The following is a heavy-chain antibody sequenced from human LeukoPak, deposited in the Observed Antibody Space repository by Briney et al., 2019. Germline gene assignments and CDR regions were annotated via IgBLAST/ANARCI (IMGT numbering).Heavy chain of an antibody. CDR1: GGSISSGDYY. CDR2: IYYSGST. J-gene: IGHJ4*02. CDR3: ARAFKVLDTYYYDSSGYYDY. V-gene: IGHV4-30-4*01. Sequence: SQTLSLTCTVSGGSISSGDYYWSWIRQPPGKGLEWIGYIYYSGSTYYNPSLKSRVTISVDTSKNQFSLKLSSVTAADTAVYYCARAFKVLDTYYYDSSGYYDYWGQGTLVTVSS. D-gene: IGHD3-22*01.